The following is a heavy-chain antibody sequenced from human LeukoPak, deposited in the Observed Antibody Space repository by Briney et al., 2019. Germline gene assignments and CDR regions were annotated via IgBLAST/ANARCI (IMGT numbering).Heavy chain of an antibody. V-gene: IGHV4-61*02. J-gene: IGHJ4*02. Sequence: SETLSLTCTVSGGSITFGSYYWAWIRQPAGKGLEWIGRIYTSGRTFYNPSLKSRVTISMDTSMNQFSLRLNSVTAADTAVYYCARARVIPASFDDWGQGALVPVSS. CDR1: GGSITFGSYY. D-gene: IGHD3-16*02. CDR3: ARARVIPASFDD. CDR2: IYTSGRT.